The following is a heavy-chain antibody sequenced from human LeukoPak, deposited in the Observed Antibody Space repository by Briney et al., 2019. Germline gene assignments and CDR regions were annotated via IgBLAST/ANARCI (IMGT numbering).Heavy chain of an antibody. Sequence: GGSLRLSCAASGFTSSSYAMSWVLQAPGKGLEWVSAISGSGGSTYYADSVKGRFTISRDNSKNTLYLQMNSLRAEDTAVYYCAKVGDYGIFDYWGQGTLVTVSS. D-gene: IGHD4-17*01. CDR3: AKVGDYGIFDY. CDR1: GFTSSSYA. J-gene: IGHJ4*02. V-gene: IGHV3-23*01. CDR2: ISGSGGST.